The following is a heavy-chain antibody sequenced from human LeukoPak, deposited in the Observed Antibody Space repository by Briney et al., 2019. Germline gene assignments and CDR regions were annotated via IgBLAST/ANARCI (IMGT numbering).Heavy chain of an antibody. CDR2: IYCCGST. J-gene: IGHJ5*02. V-gene: IGHV4-61*01. Sequence: SETLSLTCTVSGGSFSSGSYHWSWLRPPPGKGLEWVGYIYCCGSTNYNPSLKSRVTISVDTSKNQFSLKLSSVTAADTAVYYCARRPGGGRFDLWGQGTLVSVSS. CDR3: ARRPGGGRFDL. CDR1: GGSFSSGSYH. D-gene: IGHD1-14*01.